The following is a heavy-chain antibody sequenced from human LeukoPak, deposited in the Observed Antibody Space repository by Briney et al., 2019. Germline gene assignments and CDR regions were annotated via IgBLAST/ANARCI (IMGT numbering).Heavy chain of an antibody. CDR3: AGYDSYGAY. J-gene: IGHJ4*02. V-gene: IGHV1-8*01. Sequence: ASVKVSCKASGYNLTSYDINWVRQATGQGLEWMGWMNPNSGNTGYAQKFQGRVTMTRDTSINTAYMELSSLRSEDTAVYYCAGYDSYGAYWGQGTLVTVSS. CDR2: MNPNSGNT. D-gene: IGHD5-18*01. CDR1: GYNLTSYD.